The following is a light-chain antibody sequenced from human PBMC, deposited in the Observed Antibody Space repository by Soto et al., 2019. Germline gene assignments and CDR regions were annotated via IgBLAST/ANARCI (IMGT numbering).Light chain of an antibody. J-gene: IGKJ2*01. Sequence: EIVLTQSPGTLSLSPGERATLSCRASQSVSSTYLAWYQKKPGQAPRLLIYGASIRATGIPDRFSGSGSGTDFTLTISRLEPEDFAVYYCQQYGSSPRYTFGQGTKLEIK. CDR3: QQYGSSPRYT. CDR2: GAS. V-gene: IGKV3-20*01. CDR1: QSVSSTY.